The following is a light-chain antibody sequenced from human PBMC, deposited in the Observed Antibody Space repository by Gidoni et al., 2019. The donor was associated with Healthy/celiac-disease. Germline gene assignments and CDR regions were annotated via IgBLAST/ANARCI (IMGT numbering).Light chain of an antibody. J-gene: IGLJ2*01. CDR1: SSNIGAVYD. CDR2: GNS. Sequence: QSVLTQPPSVSGAPGQRVTISCTGSSSNIGAVYDVHWYQQLPGTAPNLLIYGNSNRPSGVPDRFSGSKSGTSASLAITVLQAEDEADYYCQSYDSSLSGSVVFGGGTKLTVL. CDR3: QSYDSSLSGSVV. V-gene: IGLV1-40*01.